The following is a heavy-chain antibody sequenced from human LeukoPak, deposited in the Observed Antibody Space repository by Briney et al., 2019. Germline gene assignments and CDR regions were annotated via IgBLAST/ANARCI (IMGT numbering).Heavy chain of an antibody. CDR2: ISVTST. J-gene: IGHJ4*02. CDR1: RSTFSAYA. CDR3: AKWAGDVKDSNKYFGPIDH. V-gene: IGHV3-23*01. Sequence: PGGSLRLSCAASRSTFSAYALTWVRQAPGKGPEWVSSISVTSTYYADSVKGRFTISRDNSKNTLYLQMNTLRAEDTALYYCAKWAGDVKDSNKYFGPIDHWGQGTLVTVSS. D-gene: IGHD2/OR15-2a*01.